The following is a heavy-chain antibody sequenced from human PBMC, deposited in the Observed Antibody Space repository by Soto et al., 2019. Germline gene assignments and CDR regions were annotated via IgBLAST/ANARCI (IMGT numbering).Heavy chain of an antibody. CDR3: ARGERVGFYTGAVAGYFDY. J-gene: IGHJ4*02. CDR1: GFTFSSYA. D-gene: IGHD6-19*01. CDR2: ISYDGSNK. V-gene: IGHV3-30-3*01. Sequence: GGSLRLSCAASGFTFSSYAMHWVRQAPGKGLEWVAVISYDGSNKYYADSVKGRFTISRDNSKNTLYLQMNSLRAEDTAVYYCARGERVGFYTGAVAGYFDYWGQGTLVTVSS.